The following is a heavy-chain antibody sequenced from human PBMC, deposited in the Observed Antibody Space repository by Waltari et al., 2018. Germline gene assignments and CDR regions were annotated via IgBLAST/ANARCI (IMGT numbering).Heavy chain of an antibody. V-gene: IGHV3-7*01. CDR2: IKQDGSEK. CDR1: GFTFSSYW. D-gene: IGHD3-10*01. J-gene: IGHJ4*02. CDR3: ASGFGELLFPFDY. Sequence: EVQLVESGGGLVQPGGSLRLSCAASGFTFSSYWMSWVRQAPGKGLEWVANIKQDGSEKYYVDSVKGRFTISRDNAKNSLYLQMNSLRAEYTAVYYCASGFGELLFPFDYWGQGTLVTVSS.